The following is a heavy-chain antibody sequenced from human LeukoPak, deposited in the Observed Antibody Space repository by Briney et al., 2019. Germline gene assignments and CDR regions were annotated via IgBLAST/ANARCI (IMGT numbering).Heavy chain of an antibody. D-gene: IGHD5-18*01. CDR3: ARVRIQLWYGYYFDY. Sequence: GGSLRLSCAASGFTFSSYGMSWVRQAPGKGLEWVSVIYSGGSTYYADSVKGRFTISRDNSKNTLYLQMNSLRAEDTAVYYCARVRIQLWYGYYFDYWGQGTLVTVSS. CDR1: GFTFSSYG. CDR2: IYSGGST. V-gene: IGHV3-66*01. J-gene: IGHJ4*02.